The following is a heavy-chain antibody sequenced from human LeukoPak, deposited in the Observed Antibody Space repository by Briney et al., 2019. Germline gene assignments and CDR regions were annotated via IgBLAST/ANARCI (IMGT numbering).Heavy chain of an antibody. V-gene: IGHV1-18*04. CDR2: ISAYNGNT. D-gene: IGHD3-10*01. J-gene: IGHJ5*02. CDR1: GYTFTSYG. CDR3: ARGSDYYGSGSYKSWFDP. Sequence: ASVKVSCKASGYTFTSYGISWVRQATGQGLEWMGWISAYNGNTNYAQKPQGRVTMTTDTSTSTAYMELRSLRSDDTAVYYCARGSDYYGSGSYKSWFDPWGQGTLVTVSS.